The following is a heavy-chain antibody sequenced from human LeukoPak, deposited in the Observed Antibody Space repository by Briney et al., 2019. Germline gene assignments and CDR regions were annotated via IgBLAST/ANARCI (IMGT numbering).Heavy chain of an antibody. D-gene: IGHD3-22*01. CDR3: ARDAAGYDSSGYHF. CDR2: IYYSGST. CDR1: GGSISSYY. V-gene: IGHV4-59*01. Sequence: SETLSLTCTVSGGSISSYYWSWIRQPPGKGLEWIGYIYYSGSTNYNPSLKSRVTMSVDTSKNQFSLKLSSVTAADTAVYYCARDAAGYDSSGYHFWGQGTMVTVSS. J-gene: IGHJ3*01.